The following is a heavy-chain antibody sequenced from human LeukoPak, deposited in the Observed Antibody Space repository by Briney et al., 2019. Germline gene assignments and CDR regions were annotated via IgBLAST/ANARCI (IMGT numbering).Heavy chain of an antibody. CDR2: ISSGSVYI. V-gene: IGHV3-21*01. CDR1: RFTFSDYS. CDR3: ARGPKYISATGPYYFDY. J-gene: IGHJ4*02. Sequence: GGSLRLSCAASRFTFSDYSMNWVRRAPGKGLQWVASISSGSVYIYYADSMKGRFTISRDNAKNSMYLQMYSLRAEDTAVYYCARGPKYISATGPYYFDYWGQGTLVTVSS. D-gene: IGHD6-13*01.